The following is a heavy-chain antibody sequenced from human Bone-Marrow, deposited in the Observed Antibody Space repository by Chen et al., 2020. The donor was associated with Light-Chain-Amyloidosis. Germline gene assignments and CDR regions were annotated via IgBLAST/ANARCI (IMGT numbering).Heavy chain of an antibody. CDR3: ARRRDGYNFDY. D-gene: IGHD5-12*01. J-gene: IGHJ4*02. CDR2: IYPDDSDA. Sequence: ELHLDQSGPEVKKPGDSLRIPCRGLGYTFPNYWIGWVRQMPGKGLEWMGVIYPDDSDARYSPSFEGQVTISADKSITTAYLQWRSLKASDTAMYYCARRRDGYNFDYWGQGTLVTVSS. V-gene: IGHV5-51*01. CDR1: GYTFPNYW.